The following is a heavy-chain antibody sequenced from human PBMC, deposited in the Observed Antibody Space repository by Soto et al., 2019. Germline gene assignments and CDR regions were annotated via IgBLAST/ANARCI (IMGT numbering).Heavy chain of an antibody. Sequence: QVQLVQSGAEVKKPGASVKVSCKASGYTFTSYAMHWVRQAPGQRLEWMGWINAGNGNTKYSQKFQGRVTITRDTSASTAYMELSSLRSEDTAVYYCASNMIFQYYYYGMDVWGQGTTVTVSS. J-gene: IGHJ6*02. D-gene: IGHD3-16*01. CDR3: ASNMIFQYYYYGMDV. V-gene: IGHV1-3*01. CDR1: GYTFTSYA. CDR2: INAGNGNT.